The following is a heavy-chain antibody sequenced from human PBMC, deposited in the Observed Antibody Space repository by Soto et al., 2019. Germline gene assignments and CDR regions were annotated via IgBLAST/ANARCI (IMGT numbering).Heavy chain of an antibody. V-gene: IGHV1-69*13. CDR3: ASPGYDSCAYFPNAH. CDR2: IIPVFGTP. Sequence: GASVKVSCKASGGIFSNFVITWVRQAPGHGLEWMGQIIPVFGTPNYAQMFQGRVTITADESTSTAYMELSSLRSDDTAVYYCASPGYDSCAYFPNAHWGQGTLVTVSS. CDR1: GGIFSNFV. D-gene: IGHD3-22*01. J-gene: IGHJ4*02.